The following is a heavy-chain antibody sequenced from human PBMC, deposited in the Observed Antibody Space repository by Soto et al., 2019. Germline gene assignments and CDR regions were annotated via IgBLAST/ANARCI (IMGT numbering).Heavy chain of an antibody. CDR3: VRVSNDYSGNGAFDY. Sequence: SETLSLTCAVSGGSISSGGYSWSWIRQPPGKGLEWIGYIYHSGSTYYNPSLKSRVTISVDRSKNQFSLNMNSVTAADTAVYYCVRVSNDYSGNGAFDYWGQGTLVTVSS. D-gene: IGHD4-4*01. V-gene: IGHV4-30-2*01. CDR2: IYHSGST. CDR1: GGSISSGGYS. J-gene: IGHJ4*02.